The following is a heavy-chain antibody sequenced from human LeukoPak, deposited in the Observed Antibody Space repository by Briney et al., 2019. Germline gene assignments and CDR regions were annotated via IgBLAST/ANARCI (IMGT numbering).Heavy chain of an antibody. J-gene: IGHJ4*02. D-gene: IGHD1-26*01. CDR1: GGSISSSSYY. V-gene: IGHV4-39*07. Sequence: PSETLSLTCTVSGGSISSSSYYWGWIRQPPGKGLEWIGSIYYSGSTYYNPSLKSRVTISVDTSKNQFSLKLSSVTAADTAVYYCARGHIVGATPGSPYYFDYWGQGTLVTVSS. CDR3: ARGHIVGATPGSPYYFDY. CDR2: IYYSGST.